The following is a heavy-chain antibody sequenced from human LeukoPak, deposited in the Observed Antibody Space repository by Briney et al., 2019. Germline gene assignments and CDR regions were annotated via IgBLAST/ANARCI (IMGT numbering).Heavy chain of an antibody. CDR1: GFTFSSYE. V-gene: IGHV3-48*03. CDR2: ISSSGSTI. Sequence: GGSLRLSCAASGFTFSSYEMNWVRQAPGKGLEGVSYISSSGSTIYYADSVKGRFTISRDNAKNSLYLQMNSLRAEDTAVYYCAELGITMIGGVWGKGTTVTISS. J-gene: IGHJ6*04. D-gene: IGHD3-10*02. CDR3: AELGITMIGGV.